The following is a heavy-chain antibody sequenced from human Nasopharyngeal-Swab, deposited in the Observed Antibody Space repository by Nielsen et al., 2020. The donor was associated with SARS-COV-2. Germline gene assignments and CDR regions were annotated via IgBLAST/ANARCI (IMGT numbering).Heavy chain of an antibody. Sequence: WIRQPPGKGLEWVSAISGSGGSTYYADSVKGRFTISRDNSKNTLYLQMNSLRAEDTAVYYCAKDPYQPYYTDVWGKGTTVTVSS. CDR3: AKDPYQPYYTDV. D-gene: IGHD2-2*01. CDR2: ISGSGGST. J-gene: IGHJ6*03. V-gene: IGHV3-23*01.